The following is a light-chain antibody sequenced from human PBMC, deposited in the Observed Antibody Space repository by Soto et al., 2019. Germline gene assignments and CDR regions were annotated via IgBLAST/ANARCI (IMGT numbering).Light chain of an antibody. J-gene: IGLJ3*02. CDR1: SSNIGSNY. Sequence: QSVLTQPPSASGTPGQRVNISCSGSSSNIGSNYVYWYQQLPGTAPKLLIYRNNQRPSGVPDRFSGSKSGTSASLAISGLRSEDEADYYCAAWDDSLFWVFGGGTKLTVL. V-gene: IGLV1-47*01. CDR3: AAWDDSLFWV. CDR2: RNN.